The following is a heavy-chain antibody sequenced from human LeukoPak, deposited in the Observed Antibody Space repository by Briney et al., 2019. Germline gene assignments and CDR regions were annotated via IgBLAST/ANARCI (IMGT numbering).Heavy chain of an antibody. J-gene: IGHJ4*02. Sequence: PVGSLRLSCAASGFTFSSYAMSWVRQAPGKGLEWVSAISGSGGSTYYADSVKGRFTISRDNSKNTLYLQMNSLRSEDTAVYYCAKDFFTATTFPLAFYYWVQGTLVTVSS. CDR3: AKDFFTATTFPLAFYY. D-gene: IGHD4-11*01. V-gene: IGHV3-23*01. CDR1: GFTFSSYA. CDR2: ISGSGGST.